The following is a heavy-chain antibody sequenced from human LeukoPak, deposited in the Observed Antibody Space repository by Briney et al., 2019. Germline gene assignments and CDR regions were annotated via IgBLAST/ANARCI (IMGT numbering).Heavy chain of an antibody. CDR2: IYTSGST. CDR3: ARHGVGQDTAARRLYYYYYYMDV. CDR1: GGSISSYY. J-gene: IGHJ6*03. Sequence: SETLSLTCTVSGGSISSYYWSWIRQPPGKGLEWIGYIYTSGSTNYNPSLKSRVTISVDTSKNQFSLKLSSVTAADTAVYYCARHGVGQDTAARRLYYYYYYMDVWGKGTTVTVSS. V-gene: IGHV4-4*09. D-gene: IGHD5-18*01.